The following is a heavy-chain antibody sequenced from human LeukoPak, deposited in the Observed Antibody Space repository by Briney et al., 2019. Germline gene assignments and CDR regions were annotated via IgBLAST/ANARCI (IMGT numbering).Heavy chain of an antibody. CDR1: GYTFTGYY. D-gene: IGHD3-22*01. CDR2: INPNSGGT. CDR3: AAITYSSGYYSFSY. J-gene: IGHJ4*02. Sequence: ASVKVSCKASGYTFTGYYMHWVRQAPGQGLEWMGWINPNSGGTNYAQKFQGRVTMTEDTSTDTAYMELSSLRSEDTAVYYCAAITYSSGYYSFSYWGQGTLVTVSS. V-gene: IGHV1-2*02.